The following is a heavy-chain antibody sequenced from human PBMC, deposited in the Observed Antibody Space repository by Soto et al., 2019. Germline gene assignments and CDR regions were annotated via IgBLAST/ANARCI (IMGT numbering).Heavy chain of an antibody. D-gene: IGHD2-15*01. CDR3: AKDRDCSGGSCYSAEYFQH. Sequence: GESLKISCAASGFTFSSYAMSWVRQAPGKGLEWVSAISGSGGSTYYADSVKGRFTISRDNSKNTLYLQMNSLRAEDTAVYYCAKDRDCSGGSCYSAEYFQHWGQGTLVTVSS. V-gene: IGHV3-23*01. CDR2: ISGSGGST. J-gene: IGHJ1*01. CDR1: GFTFSSYA.